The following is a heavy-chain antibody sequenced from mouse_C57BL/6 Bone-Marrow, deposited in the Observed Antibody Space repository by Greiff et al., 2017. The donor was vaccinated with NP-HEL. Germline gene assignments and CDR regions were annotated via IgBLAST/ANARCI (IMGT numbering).Heavy chain of an antibody. CDR3: ARLLLGGDY. J-gene: IGHJ2*01. CDR1: GYSITSGYY. Sequence: EVKVEESGPGLVKPSQSLSLTCSVTGYSITSGYYWNWIRQFPGNKLEWMGYISYDGSNNYNPSLKNRISITRDTSKNQFFLKLNSVTTEDTATYYCARLLLGGDYWGQGTTLTVSS. D-gene: IGHD1-1*01. V-gene: IGHV3-6*01. CDR2: ISYDGSN.